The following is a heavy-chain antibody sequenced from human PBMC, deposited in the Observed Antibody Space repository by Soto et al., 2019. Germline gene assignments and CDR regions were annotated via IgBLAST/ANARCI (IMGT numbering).Heavy chain of an antibody. CDR2: IVPMFGTA. J-gene: IGHJ2*01. D-gene: IGHD3-22*01. CDR3: ARDTRQSSAYRPSDEY. Sequence: SVKVYWKASGGSFSRYLISWVLQAPGQGLEWMGGIVPMFGTANYAQKLRGRVTITADESMSTAYMELSSLRSEDTGVYYCARDTRQSSAYRPSDEYGGR. CDR1: GGSFSRYL. V-gene: IGHV1-69*13.